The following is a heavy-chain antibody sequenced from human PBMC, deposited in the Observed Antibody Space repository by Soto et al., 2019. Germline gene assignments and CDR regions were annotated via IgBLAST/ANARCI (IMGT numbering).Heavy chain of an antibody. CDR3: ARGPVWLAGGGWFDP. D-gene: IGHD6-19*01. CDR2: IYYSGST. J-gene: IGHJ5*02. CDR1: GGSISSYY. V-gene: IGHV4-59*01. Sequence: SETLSLTCTVSGGSISSYYWSWIRQPPGKGLEWIGYIYYSGSTDYNPSLKSRVTISVDTSKNQFSLKLSSVTAADTAVYYCARGPVWLAGGGWFDPWGQGTLVTV.